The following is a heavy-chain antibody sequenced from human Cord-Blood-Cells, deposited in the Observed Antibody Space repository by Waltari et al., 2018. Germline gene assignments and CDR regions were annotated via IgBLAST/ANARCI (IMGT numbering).Heavy chain of an antibody. Sequence: EVQLVEYGGGLVKPGGYLRLSCEAAGFTSSSYSMNWARQAPGKGLEWVSSISSSSSYIYYADSVKGRFTISRDNAKNSLYLQMDSLRAEDTAVYYCARVYEYSSSYFDYWGQGTLVTVSS. J-gene: IGHJ4*02. V-gene: IGHV3-21*01. CDR2: ISSSSSYI. CDR1: GFTSSSYS. D-gene: IGHD6-6*01. CDR3: ARVYEYSSSYFDY.